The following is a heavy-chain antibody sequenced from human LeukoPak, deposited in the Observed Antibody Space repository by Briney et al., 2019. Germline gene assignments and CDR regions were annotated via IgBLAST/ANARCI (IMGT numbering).Heavy chain of an antibody. J-gene: IGHJ3*02. CDR3: AKVARRYYYDSSGPDDAFDI. D-gene: IGHD3-22*01. Sequence: GXSLRLSCAASGFTFDDYAMHWVRQAPGKGLEWVSGISWNSGSIGYADSVHGRFTTSRHNAKNSLYLQMNSLRAEDMALYYCAKVARRYYYDSSGPDDAFDIWGQGTMVTVSS. V-gene: IGHV3-9*03. CDR1: GFTFDDYA. CDR2: ISWNSGSI.